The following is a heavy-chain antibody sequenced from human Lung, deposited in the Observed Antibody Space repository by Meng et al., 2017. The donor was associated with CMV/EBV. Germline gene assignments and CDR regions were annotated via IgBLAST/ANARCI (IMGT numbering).Heavy chain of an antibody. V-gene: IGHV1-69*05. CDR3: ARDGSTMFGVDFDY. CDR1: GCTFSSYA. CDR2: IIPIFGTA. J-gene: IGHJ4*01. Sequence: SVXVSXKASGCTFSSYAIRWVRQAPGQGLEWMGWIIPIFGTAKYSQKFQGRVTITRDASTSTAYMELSSLRSEDTAVYYCARDGSTMFGVDFDYWGHGTLVTVSS. D-gene: IGHD3-3*01.